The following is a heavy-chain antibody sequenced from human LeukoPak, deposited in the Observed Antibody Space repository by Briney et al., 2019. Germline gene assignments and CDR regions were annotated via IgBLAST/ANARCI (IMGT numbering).Heavy chain of an antibody. D-gene: IGHD5-18*01. V-gene: IGHV4-34*01. CDR3: ARRGRGYSYGYHAFDI. J-gene: IGHJ3*02. CDR1: GGSFSGYY. Sequence: SETLSLTCAVYGGSFSGYYWSWIRQPPGKGLEWIGEINHSGSTNYNPSLKSRVTISVDTSKNQFSLKLSSVTAADTAVYYCARRGRGYSYGYHAFDIWGQGTMVTVSS. CDR2: INHSGST.